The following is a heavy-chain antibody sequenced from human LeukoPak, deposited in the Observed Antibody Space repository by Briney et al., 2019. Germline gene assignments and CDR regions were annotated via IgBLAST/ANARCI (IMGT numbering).Heavy chain of an antibody. CDR2: ISWNSGSI. D-gene: IGHD3-22*01. CDR1: GFTFDDYA. CDR3: AXALESRYYYDXSGYDY. Sequence: GRSLRLSCAASGFTFDDYAMHWVRQAPGKGLEWVSGISWNSGSIGYADSVKGRFTISRDNAKNSLYLQMNSLRAEDMALYYCAXALESRYYYDXSGYDYWGQXTLVXXSS. J-gene: IGHJ4*02. V-gene: IGHV3-9*03.